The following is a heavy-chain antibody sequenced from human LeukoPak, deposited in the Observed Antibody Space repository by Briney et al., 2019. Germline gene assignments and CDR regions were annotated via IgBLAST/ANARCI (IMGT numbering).Heavy chain of an antibody. V-gene: IGHV4-34*01. Sequence: SETLSLTCAVYGGSFSGYYWSWIRQPPGKGLEWIGEINHSGSTNYNPSLKSRVTISVDTSKNQFSLELISVTAADTAVYYCASLVVPAASAYYYGMDVWGQGTTVTVSS. J-gene: IGHJ6*02. D-gene: IGHD2-2*01. CDR3: ASLVVPAASAYYYGMDV. CDR2: INHSGST. CDR1: GGSFSGYY.